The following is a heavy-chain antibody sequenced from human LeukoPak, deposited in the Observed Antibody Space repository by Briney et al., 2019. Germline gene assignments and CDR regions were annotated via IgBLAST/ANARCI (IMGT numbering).Heavy chain of an antibody. J-gene: IGHJ4*02. CDR3: ARDNKWELFALDY. CDR1: GYSFVLYG. CDR2: ISTYNGNT. V-gene: IGHV1-18*01. Sequence: ASVKVSCKASGYSFVLYGISWVRQAPGQGPEWMGWISTYNGNTKYAEKFQGRVTITADESTSTAYMELSSLRSEDTAVYYCARDNKWELFALDYWGQGTLVTVSS. D-gene: IGHD1-26*01.